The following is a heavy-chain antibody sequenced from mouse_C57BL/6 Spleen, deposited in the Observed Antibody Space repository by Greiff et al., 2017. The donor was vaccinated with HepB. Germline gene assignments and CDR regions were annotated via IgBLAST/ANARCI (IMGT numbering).Heavy chain of an antibody. J-gene: IGHJ2*01. D-gene: IGHD2-3*01. CDR2: ISNLAYSI. CDR1: GFTFSDYG. CDR3: ARQIYDGYLYFDY. V-gene: IGHV5-15*01. Sequence: DVQLVESGGGLVQPGGSLKLSCAASGFTFSDYGMAWVRQAPRKGPEWVAFISNLAYSIYYADTVTGRFTISRENAKNTLYLEMSSLRSEDTAMYYCARQIYDGYLYFDYWGQGTTLTVSS.